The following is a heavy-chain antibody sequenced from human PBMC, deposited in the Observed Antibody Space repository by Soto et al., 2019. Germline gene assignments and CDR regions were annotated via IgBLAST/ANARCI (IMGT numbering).Heavy chain of an antibody. CDR1: GYSFTSYW. V-gene: IGHV5-51*01. CDR3: ARRGLGELSLFGNFDY. CDR2: IYPGDSDT. D-gene: IGHD3-16*02. Sequence: GESLKISCKGSGYSFTSYWIGWVRQMPGKGLEWMGIIYPGDSDTRYSPSFQGQVTISADKSISTAYLQWSSLKASDTAMYYCARRGLGELSLFGNFDYWGQGTLVTVSS. J-gene: IGHJ4*02.